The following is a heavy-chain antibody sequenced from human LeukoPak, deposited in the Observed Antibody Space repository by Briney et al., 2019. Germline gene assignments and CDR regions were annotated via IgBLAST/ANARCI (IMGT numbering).Heavy chain of an antibody. V-gene: IGHV1-18*01. CDR1: GYTFTSYG. J-gene: IGHJ4*02. CDR3: ARDPPFDTLNCGGDCLEDY. D-gene: IGHD2-21*02. CDR2: ISAYNGNT. Sequence: ASVKVSCKASGYTFTSYGISWVRQAPGQGLEWMGWISAYNGNTNYAQKLQGRVTMTTDTSTSTAYMELRSLRSDDTAVYYCARDPPFDTLNCGGDCLEDYWGQGTLVTVSS.